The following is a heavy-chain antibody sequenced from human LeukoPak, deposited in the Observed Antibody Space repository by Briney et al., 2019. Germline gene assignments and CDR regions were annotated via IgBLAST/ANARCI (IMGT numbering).Heavy chain of an antibody. CDR1: GLTFSSYA. J-gene: IGHJ2*01. V-gene: IGHV3-23*01. D-gene: IGHD5-12*01. CDR2: ISGSGGST. Sequence: PGGSLRLSCAASGLTFSSYAMSWVRQAPGKGLEWVSAISGSGGSTYYADSVKGRFTISRDNSKNTLYLQMNSLRAEDTAVYYCASSIVATSPSPDWYFDLWGRGTLVTVSS. CDR3: ASSIVATSPSPDWYFDL.